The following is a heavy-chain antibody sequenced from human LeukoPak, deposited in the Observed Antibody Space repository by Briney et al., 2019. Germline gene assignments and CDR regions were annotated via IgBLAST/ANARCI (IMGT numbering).Heavy chain of an antibody. CDR1: GFSFSSYA. D-gene: IGHD2-21*01. CDR3: AKDLLGGDCI. CDR2: ISNSGGST. J-gene: IGHJ4*02. V-gene: IGHV3-23*01. Sequence: GGSLRLSCAASGFSFSSYAMSWVCQTPGKGLEWVSAISNSGGSTYYADSVKGRFTISRDNSKSTLYLQMNSLRPEDTAVYYCAKDLLGGDCIWGQGTLVTVSS.